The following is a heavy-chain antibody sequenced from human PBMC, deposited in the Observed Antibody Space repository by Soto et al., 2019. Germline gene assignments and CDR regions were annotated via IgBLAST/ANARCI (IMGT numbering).Heavy chain of an antibody. V-gene: IGHV3-7*01. D-gene: IGHD6-13*01. J-gene: IGHJ4*02. CDR1: GFNFSSYW. Sequence: PGGSLRLSCVASGFNFSSYWMSWVRQAPGKGLEWVANIKEDGSKKQYVDSVTGRFTISRDNAENSLYLQMNSLRAEDTAVYYCARARIMPLYTSSWPVFDYWGQGTLVTVSS. CDR3: ARARIMPLYTSSWPVFDY. CDR2: IKEDGSKK.